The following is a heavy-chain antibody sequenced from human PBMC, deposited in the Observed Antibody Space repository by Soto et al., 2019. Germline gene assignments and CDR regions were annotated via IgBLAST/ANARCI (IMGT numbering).Heavy chain of an antibody. V-gene: IGHV3-23*01. Sequence: LRLSCAVSGFTFSSHAMSWVRQAPGKGLEWVSGISGSGGSGGSTYYADSVKGRFAISRDNSKNTLYLQMNSLRAEDTAVYYCAKAHCSSTICPFDYWGQGTLVTVSS. J-gene: IGHJ4*02. CDR3: AKAHCSSTICPFDY. CDR2: ISGSGGSGGST. CDR1: GFTFSSHA. D-gene: IGHD2-2*01.